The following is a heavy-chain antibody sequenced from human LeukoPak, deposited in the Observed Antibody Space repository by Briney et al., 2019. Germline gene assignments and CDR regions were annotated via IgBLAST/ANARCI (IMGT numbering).Heavy chain of an antibody. CDR2: ISSSSSYI. CDR3: ARPGASGIDY. Sequence: GGSLRLSCAASGFTFSSYSMNRVRQAPGKGLEWVSSISSSSSYIYYADSVKGRFTISRDNAKNSLYLQMNSLRAEDTAVYYCARPGASGIDYWGQGTLVTVSS. J-gene: IGHJ4*02. D-gene: IGHD3-10*01. CDR1: GFTFSSYS. V-gene: IGHV3-21*01.